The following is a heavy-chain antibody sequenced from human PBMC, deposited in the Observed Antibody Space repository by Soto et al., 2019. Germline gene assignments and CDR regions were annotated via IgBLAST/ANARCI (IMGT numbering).Heavy chain of an antibody. CDR3: ARTTYYYDSSGSYYFDY. J-gene: IGHJ4*02. D-gene: IGHD3-22*01. CDR2: IYTSGST. Sequence: QVQLQESGPGLVKPSETLSLTCTVSGGSISSYYWSWIRQPAGKGLEWIGRIYTSGSTNYNPSLKSRVTISVDTSKNQFSLKLSSVTAADTAVYYCARTTYYYDSSGSYYFDYWGQGTLVTVSS. V-gene: IGHV4-4*07. CDR1: GGSISSYY.